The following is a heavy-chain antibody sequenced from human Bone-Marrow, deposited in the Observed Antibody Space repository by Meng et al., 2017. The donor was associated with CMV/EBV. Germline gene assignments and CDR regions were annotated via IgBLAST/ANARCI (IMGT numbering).Heavy chain of an antibody. V-gene: IGHV3-9*01. CDR3: ARETTVTPLLFDY. CDR2: ISWNSGSI. J-gene: IGHJ4*02. D-gene: IGHD4-17*01. CDR1: GFTFDDYA. Sequence: SLKISCAASGFTFDDYAMHWVRQAPGKGLEWVSGISWNSGSIGYADSVKGRFTISRDNAKNSLYLQMNSLRAEDTAVYYYARETTVTPLLFDYWGQGTRVTVSS.